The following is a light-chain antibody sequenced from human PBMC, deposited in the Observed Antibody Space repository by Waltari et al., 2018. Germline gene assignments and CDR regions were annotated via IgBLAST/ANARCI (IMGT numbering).Light chain of an antibody. J-gene: IGLJ1*01. CDR2: HDI. V-gene: IGLV3-21*04. CDR1: NIGRKT. CDR3: QVWDVSSDHLYV. Sequence: SYVLTQPPSVSVAPGDTARVTCGGDNIGRKTVHWYQQKPDPAPTRVISHDIDRPSGIPERFSGYTYGNTATLTISRVVAGDEADYYCQVWDVSSDHLYVFGTGTRVTV.